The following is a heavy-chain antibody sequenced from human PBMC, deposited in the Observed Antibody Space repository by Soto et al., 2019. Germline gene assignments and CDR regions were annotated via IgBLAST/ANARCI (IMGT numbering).Heavy chain of an antibody. CDR3: AAVQGGGATFHF. V-gene: IGHV1-58*02. CDR1: GFTCINSA. D-gene: IGHD1-26*01. J-gene: IGHJ4*02. CDR2: IVVGSGHI. Sequence: ASVKVSCKASGFTCINSAIQWVRQARGQRLEWMGWIVVGSGHINYAQKFQERLSITRDMSTSTAYMELSSLTLEYTAVYYCAAVQGGGATFHFWGPGTLVTVSS.